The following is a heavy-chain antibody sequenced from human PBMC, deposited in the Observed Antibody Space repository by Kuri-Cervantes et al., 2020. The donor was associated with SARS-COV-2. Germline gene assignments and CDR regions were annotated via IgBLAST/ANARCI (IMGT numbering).Heavy chain of an antibody. Sequence: SVKVSCKASVGTFSSYAISWVRQAPGQGLEWMGGIIPIFGTANYAQKFQGRVMITADESTSTAYMELSSLRSEDTAVYYCARDREKGYDFWSGYYTYYYYGMDVWGQGTTVTVSS. V-gene: IGHV1-69*13. J-gene: IGHJ6*02. CDR1: VGTFSSYA. D-gene: IGHD3-3*01. CDR2: IIPIFGTA. CDR3: ARDREKGYDFWSGYYTYYYYGMDV.